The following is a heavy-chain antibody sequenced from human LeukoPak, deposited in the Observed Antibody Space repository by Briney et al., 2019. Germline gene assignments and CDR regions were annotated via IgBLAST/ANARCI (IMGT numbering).Heavy chain of an antibody. CDR1: GYTFISYG. V-gene: IGHV1-18*01. J-gene: IGHJ4*02. D-gene: IGHD2-2*01. CDR3: ARVAEGCSSTSCYAGVDY. Sequence: ASVKVSCKASGYTFISYGIGWVRQAPGQGLEWMGWISAYNGNTNYAQKLQGRVTMTTDTSTSTAYMELRSLRSDDTAVYYCARVAEGCSSTSCYAGVDYWGQGTLVTVSS. CDR2: ISAYNGNT.